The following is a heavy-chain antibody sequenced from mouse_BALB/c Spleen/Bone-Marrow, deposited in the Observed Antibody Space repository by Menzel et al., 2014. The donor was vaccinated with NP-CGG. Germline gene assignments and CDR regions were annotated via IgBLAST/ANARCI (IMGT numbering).Heavy chain of an antibody. Sequence: VKLVESGAELVKPGASVKLSCKASGYTFTRSYMYWVKQRTGQGLDWIGEINPSNGGTNFNEKFKSKATLTVDKSSSTAYMQLGSPTSEDSAVYYCTRSDGYYVPHWYFDVWGAGTTVTVSS. J-gene: IGHJ1*01. V-gene: IGHV1S81*02. CDR2: INPSNGGT. CDR1: GYTFTRSY. CDR3: TRSDGYYVPHWYFDV. D-gene: IGHD2-3*01.